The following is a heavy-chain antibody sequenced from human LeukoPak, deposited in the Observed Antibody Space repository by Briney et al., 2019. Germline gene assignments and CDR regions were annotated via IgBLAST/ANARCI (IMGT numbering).Heavy chain of an antibody. J-gene: IGHJ4*02. CDR3: EREYHGGLFDY. D-gene: IGHD2-15*01. CDR1: GYTFTNYY. Sequence: GASVKVSCKASGYTFTNYYIHWVRQAPGQGLEWMGMINPGGGGTAYAQKFRGRVTMTRDTSTSTVYMELRSLRSEDTAVYYCEREYHGGLFDYWGQGTLVTVSS. V-gene: IGHV1-46*01. CDR2: INPGGGGT.